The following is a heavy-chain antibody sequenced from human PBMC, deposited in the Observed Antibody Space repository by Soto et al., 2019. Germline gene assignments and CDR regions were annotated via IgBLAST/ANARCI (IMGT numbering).Heavy chain of an antibody. V-gene: IGHV3-9*01. CDR2: ISWNSGSI. CDR3: AKGGSSSWLFDP. D-gene: IGHD6-13*01. Sequence: EVHLLESGGGLGQPGGSLRLSCAASEFSFSGHAMSWVRQAPGKGLEWVSGISWNSGSIGYADSVKGRFTISRDNAKNSLYLQMNSLRAEDTALYYCAKGGSSSWLFDPWGQGTLVTVSS. J-gene: IGHJ5*02. CDR1: EFSFSGHA.